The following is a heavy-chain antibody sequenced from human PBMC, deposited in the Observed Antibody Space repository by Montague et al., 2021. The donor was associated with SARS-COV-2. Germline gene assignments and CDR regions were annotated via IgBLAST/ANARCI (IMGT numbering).Heavy chain of an antibody. Sequence: SETLSLTCGVYGGSFGDDHWSWIRQPPGKGLEWIGDIKQSGSTNYNPSLKSRVTISVDTSRNQFPLKLTSVTAADTAVYFCARGHLSVSMIVVVFTSAFYYCDYWGQGALVTVSS. J-gene: IGHJ4*02. D-gene: IGHD3-22*01. CDR3: ARGHLSVSMIVVVFTSAFYYCDY. V-gene: IGHV4-34*01. CDR2: IKQSGST. CDR1: GGSFGDDH.